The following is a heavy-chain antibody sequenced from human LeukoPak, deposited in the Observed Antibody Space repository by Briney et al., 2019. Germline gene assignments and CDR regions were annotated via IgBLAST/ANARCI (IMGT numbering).Heavy chain of an antibody. CDR1: GGPFSGYY. J-gene: IGHJ5*02. CDR3: ARGCMITFGGVIVRGLGRNWFDP. CDR2: INHSGST. V-gene: IGHV4-34*01. D-gene: IGHD3-16*02. Sequence: SETLSLTCAVYGGPFSGYYWSWIRQPPGKGLEWIGEINHSGSTNYNPSLKSRVTISVDTSKNQFSLKLSSVTAADTAVYYCARGCMITFGGVIVRGLGRNWFDPWGQRTLVTVSS.